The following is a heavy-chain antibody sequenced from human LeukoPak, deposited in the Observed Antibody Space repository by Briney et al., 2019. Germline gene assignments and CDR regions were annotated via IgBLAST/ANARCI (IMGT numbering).Heavy chain of an antibody. Sequence: PSETLSLTCTVSGGSISSYYWSWIRQPPGKGLEWIGYIYYSGSTNYNPSLKSRVTTSVDTSKNQFSLKLSSVTAADTAVYYCARAGVTAPGGNWFDPWGQGTLVTVSS. J-gene: IGHJ5*02. CDR1: GGSISSYY. CDR2: IYYSGST. D-gene: IGHD2-21*02. CDR3: ARAGVTAPGGNWFDP. V-gene: IGHV4-59*01.